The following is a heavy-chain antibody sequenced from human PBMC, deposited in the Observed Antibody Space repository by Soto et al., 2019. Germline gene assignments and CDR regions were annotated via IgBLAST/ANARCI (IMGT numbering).Heavy chain of an antibody. CDR2: ISSSSSYI. V-gene: IGHV3-21*01. CDR1: GFTFSSYS. Sequence: AGGSLRLSCAASGFTFSSYSMNWVRQAPGKGLEWVSSISSSSSYIYYADSVKGRFTISRDNAKNSLYLQMNSLRAEDTAVYYCARASYYDFWSGYYSPVADWFDPWGQGTLVTVSS. J-gene: IGHJ5*02. CDR3: ARASYYDFWSGYYSPVADWFDP. D-gene: IGHD3-3*01.